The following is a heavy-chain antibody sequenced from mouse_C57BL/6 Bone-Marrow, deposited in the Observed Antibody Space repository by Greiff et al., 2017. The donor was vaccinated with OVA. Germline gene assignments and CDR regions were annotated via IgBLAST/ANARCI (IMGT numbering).Heavy chain of an antibody. J-gene: IGHJ3*01. Sequence: EVKLQESGGGLVQPGGSMQLSCVASGFTFSNYWMNWVRQSPAKGLEWVAQIRLKSDNYATHYAESVKGRFTISRDDSKSSVYLQMNNLRAEDTGIYYCTEGSFAYWGQGTLVTVSA. CDR2: IRLKSDNYAT. V-gene: IGHV6-3*01. CDR3: TEGSFAY. CDR1: GFTFSNYW.